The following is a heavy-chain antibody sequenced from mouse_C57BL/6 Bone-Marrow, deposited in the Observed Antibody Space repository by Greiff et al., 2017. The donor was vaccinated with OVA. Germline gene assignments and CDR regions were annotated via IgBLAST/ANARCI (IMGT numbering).Heavy chain of an antibody. Sequence: EVMLVESAGGLVQPGSSMKLSCTASGFTFSDYYMAWVRQVPEKGLEWVANINYDGSSTYYLDSLKSRFIISRDQAKNILYLQMSSLKSEDTATYYCARVPYFDYWGQGTTLTVSS. J-gene: IGHJ2*01. CDR1: GFTFSDYY. CDR3: ARVPYFDY. CDR2: INYDGSST. V-gene: IGHV5-16*01.